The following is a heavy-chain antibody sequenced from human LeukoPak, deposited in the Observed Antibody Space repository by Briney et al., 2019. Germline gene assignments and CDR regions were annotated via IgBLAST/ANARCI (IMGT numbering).Heavy chain of an antibody. CDR2: IVVGSGNT. V-gene: IGHV1-58*01. CDR1: GFTFTSSA. J-gene: IGHJ4*02. CDR3: AADRHYDSSGYSTVLLYY. D-gene: IGHD3-22*01. Sequence: SVKVSCKASGFTFTSSAVQWVRQARGQRLEWTGWIVVGSGNTNYAQKFQERVTITRDMSTSTAYMELSSLRSEDTAVYYCAADRHYDSSGYSTVLLYYWGQGTLVTVSS.